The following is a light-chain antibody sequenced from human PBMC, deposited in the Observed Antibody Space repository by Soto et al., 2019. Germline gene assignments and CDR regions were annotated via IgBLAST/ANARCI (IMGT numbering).Light chain of an antibody. CDR1: QGIRND. CDR2: AAS. CDR3: LHDYNYPWT. J-gene: IGKJ1*01. Sequence: AIQMTQSPSSLSASVGDRVTITCRASQGIRNDLGWYQQKPGKALKLLIYAASSLQSGVPSRFSGSGSGTDFTLTISSLQPEDFATYYCLHDYNYPWTFCQGTKVEIK. V-gene: IGKV1-6*01.